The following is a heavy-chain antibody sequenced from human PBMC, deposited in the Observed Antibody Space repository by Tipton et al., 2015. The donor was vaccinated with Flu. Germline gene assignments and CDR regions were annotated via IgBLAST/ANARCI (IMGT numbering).Heavy chain of an antibody. CDR1: GGSFSNYY. D-gene: IGHD7-27*01. V-gene: IGHV4-34*01. Sequence: TLSLTCAIYGGSFSNYYWSWIRQPPGKGLEWIGEINHSRTTNYNPSLKSRVTISVDTSKNQFSLKLTSVTAADTAVYYCASKLANWGVWEPLDYWGQGTLVTVSS. J-gene: IGHJ4*02. CDR2: INHSRTT. CDR3: ASKLANWGVWEPLDY.